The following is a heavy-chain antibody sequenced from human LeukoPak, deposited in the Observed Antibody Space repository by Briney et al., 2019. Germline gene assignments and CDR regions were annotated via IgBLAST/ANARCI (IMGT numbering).Heavy chain of an antibody. J-gene: IGHJ4*02. V-gene: IGHV3-30*18. CDR2: ISYDGSNK. D-gene: IGHD5-18*01. CDR3: AKDLGEDTTMIFFDF. Sequence: GGSLRLSCAASGFTFSSYGMHWVRQAPGKGLEWVAVISYDGSNKYYADSVKGRFTISRDNSKNTLYLQMNSLRAEDTAVYYCAKDLGEDTTMIFFDFWGQGTLVTVSS. CDR1: GFTFSSYG.